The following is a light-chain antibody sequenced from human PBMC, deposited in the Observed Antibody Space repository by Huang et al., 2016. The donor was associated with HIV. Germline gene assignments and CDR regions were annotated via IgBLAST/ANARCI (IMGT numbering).Light chain of an antibody. CDR3: QQSYSTLFT. CDR2: AAS. V-gene: IGKV1-39*01. J-gene: IGKJ3*01. CDR1: QNIDTY. Sequence: DIKMTQSPSSLSASVGDRVTITCRASQNIDTYLNWYQQKRGKAPKLLIYAASNLEGGVPSMFSGSGSGTDFTLTISSLQPEDSATYYCQQSYSTLFTFGPGTKVDIK.